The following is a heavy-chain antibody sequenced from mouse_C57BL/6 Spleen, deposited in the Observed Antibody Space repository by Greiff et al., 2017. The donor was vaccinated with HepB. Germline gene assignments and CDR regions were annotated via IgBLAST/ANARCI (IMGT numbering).Heavy chain of an antibody. CDR2: IHPNSGST. Sequence: VQLQQSGAELVKPGASVKLSCKASGYTFTSYWMHWVKQRPGQGLEWIGMIHPNSGSTNYNEKFKSKATLTVDKSSSTAYMQLSSLTSEDSAVYYCARRGYYGSSPYWYFDVWGTGTTVTVSS. CDR1: GYTFTSYW. J-gene: IGHJ1*03. CDR3: ARRGYYGSSPYWYFDV. D-gene: IGHD1-1*01. V-gene: IGHV1-64*01.